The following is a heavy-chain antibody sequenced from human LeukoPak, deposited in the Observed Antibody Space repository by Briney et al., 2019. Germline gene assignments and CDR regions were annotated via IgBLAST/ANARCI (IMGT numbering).Heavy chain of an antibody. J-gene: IGHJ3*02. Sequence: GGSLRLSCAASGFSLNNYGMHWVRQAPGKGLEWVAVIWYDGSNKYYADSVQGRFTISRDTSKNTVYLEMNSLRAEDTAVYYCARGPSGNDALDIWGQGTMVTVSS. V-gene: IGHV3-33*01. CDR3: ARGPSGNDALDI. CDR2: IWYDGSNK. CDR1: GFSLNNYG. D-gene: IGHD1-26*01.